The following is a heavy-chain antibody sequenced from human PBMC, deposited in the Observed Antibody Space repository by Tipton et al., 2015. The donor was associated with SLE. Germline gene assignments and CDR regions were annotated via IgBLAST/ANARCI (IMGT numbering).Heavy chain of an antibody. J-gene: IGHJ2*01. Sequence: TLSLTCTVSGGSISSSSYYWGWIRQPPGKGLEWIGSIYYSGNTYYNPSLKSRVTISVDTSKNQFSLKLSSVTAADTAVYYCARRLVAAANDGYLGLWGRGTLVTVSS. D-gene: IGHD2-2*01. CDR2: IYYSGNT. CDR3: ARRLVAAANDGYLGL. CDR1: GGSISSSSYY. V-gene: IGHV4-39*07.